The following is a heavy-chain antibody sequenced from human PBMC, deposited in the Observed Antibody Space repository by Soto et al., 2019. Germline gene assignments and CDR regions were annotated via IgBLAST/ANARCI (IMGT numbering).Heavy chain of an antibody. CDR2: ISSSSSYI. Sequence: PGGSMRVSCAAAGFTISSYSMNWVSKAPGKGLEWVSSISSSSSYIYYADSVKGRFTISRDNAKNTLYLQMKSLRVEDTALYYCAKDGGWSLAVAGLFDYWGPGTQVTVSS. CDR3: AKDGGWSLAVAGLFDY. J-gene: IGHJ4*02. CDR1: GFTISSYS. V-gene: IGHV3-21*04. D-gene: IGHD6-19*01.